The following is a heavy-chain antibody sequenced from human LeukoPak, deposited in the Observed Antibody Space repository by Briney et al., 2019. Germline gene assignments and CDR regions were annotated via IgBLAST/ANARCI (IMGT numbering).Heavy chain of an antibody. CDR3: AGEKTGDYGEYTFDY. D-gene: IGHD4-17*01. CDR1: GYTFTSYG. V-gene: IGHV1-18*01. J-gene: IGHJ4*02. CDR2: ISAYNGNT. Sequence: VASVKVSCKASGYTFTSYGISWVRQAPGQGLEWMGWISAYNGNTNYAQKLQGRVTMTTDTSTSTAYMELSSLRSEDTAVYYCAGEKTGDYGEYTFDYWGQGTLVTVSS.